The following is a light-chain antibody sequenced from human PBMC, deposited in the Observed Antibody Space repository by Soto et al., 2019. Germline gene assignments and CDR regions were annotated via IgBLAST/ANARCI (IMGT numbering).Light chain of an antibody. V-gene: IGKV3-11*01. CDR1: QSVSSSY. CDR3: QQRSNWPPWT. CDR2: DAS. Sequence: SPGERATLSCRASQSVSSSYLAWYQQKPGQAPRLLIYDASNRATGIPARFSGSGSGTDFTLTISSLEPEDFAVYYCQQRSNWPPWTFGQGTKVDIK. J-gene: IGKJ1*01.